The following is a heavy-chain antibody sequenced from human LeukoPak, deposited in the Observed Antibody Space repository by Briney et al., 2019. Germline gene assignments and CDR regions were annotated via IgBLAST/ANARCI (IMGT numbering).Heavy chain of an antibody. Sequence: GASVKVSCKASGYTFTSYGISWVRQAPGQGLEWMGWISAYNGNTNYAQKLQGRVTMTTDTSTSTAYMELRSLRSDDTAVYYCARDLRGPPSRSYYPFDYWGQGTLVTVSS. CDR3: ARDLRGPPSRSYYPFDY. D-gene: IGHD1-26*01. J-gene: IGHJ4*02. V-gene: IGHV1-18*01. CDR1: GYTFTSYG. CDR2: ISAYNGNT.